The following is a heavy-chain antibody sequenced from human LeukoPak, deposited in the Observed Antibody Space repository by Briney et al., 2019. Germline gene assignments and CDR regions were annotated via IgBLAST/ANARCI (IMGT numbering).Heavy chain of an antibody. CDR3: ARGLYGDYEANAYYYGMDV. J-gene: IGHJ6*02. D-gene: IGHD4-17*01. CDR2: IYHSGST. CDR1: GGSISSSNW. Sequence: SGTLSLTCAVSGGSISSSNWWSWVRRPPGKGLEWIGEIYHSGSTNYNPSLKSRVTISVDTSKNQFSLKLSSVTAADTAVYYCARGLYGDYEANAYYYGMDVWGQGTTVTVSS. V-gene: IGHV4-4*02.